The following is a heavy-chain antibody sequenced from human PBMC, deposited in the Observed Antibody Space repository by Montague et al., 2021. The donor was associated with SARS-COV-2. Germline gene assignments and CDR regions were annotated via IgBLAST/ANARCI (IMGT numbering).Heavy chain of an antibody. CDR3: ARQLPSYCAINKCYPYYFDG. CDR2: ISYTGRT. D-gene: IGHD2-8*01. Sequence: SETLSLTCTVSGGSISSPDYYWGWIRQSPGKGLEWIGSISYTGRTYYNPSLRSRVSFSMDTSKNHFSLSRTSVTVADTAVYFCARQLPSYCAINKCYPYYFDGWGQGALVTVSS. J-gene: IGHJ4*02. V-gene: IGHV4-39*01. CDR1: GGSISSPDYY.